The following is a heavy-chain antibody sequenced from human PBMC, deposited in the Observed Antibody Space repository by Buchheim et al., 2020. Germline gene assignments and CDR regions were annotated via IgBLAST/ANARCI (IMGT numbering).Heavy chain of an antibody. D-gene: IGHD6-6*01. CDR3: ARDRLAARPVH. J-gene: IGHJ4*02. CDR2: ISNDGSNK. V-gene: IGHV3-30*04. CDR1: GFTFSSDA. Sequence: QVHLVESGGGVVQPGRSLRLSCGASGFTFSSDAMHWVRQAPGKGLEWVAVISNDGSNKYYADSVKGRFTISRDNFKNILYLEVNSLRAEDTAVYFCARDRLAARPVHWGQGTLGTVSS.